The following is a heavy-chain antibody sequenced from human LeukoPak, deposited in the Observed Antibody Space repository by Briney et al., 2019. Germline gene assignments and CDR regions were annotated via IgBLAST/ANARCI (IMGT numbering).Heavy chain of an antibody. CDR2: ISGSGGST. Sequence: GGSLRLSCAASGFTFSSYAMSWVRQAPGKGLEWVSAISGSGGSTYYADSVKGRFTISRDNSKNTLYLQMNSLRAEDTAVYYCAKGFGSSWYYGYFDYWGQGTLVTVSS. V-gene: IGHV3-23*01. D-gene: IGHD6-13*01. J-gene: IGHJ4*02. CDR3: AKGFGSSWYYGYFDY. CDR1: GFTFSSYA.